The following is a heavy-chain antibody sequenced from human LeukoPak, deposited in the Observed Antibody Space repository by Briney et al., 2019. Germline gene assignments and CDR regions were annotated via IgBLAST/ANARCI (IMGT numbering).Heavy chain of an antibody. CDR3: ARPHTVLYNWFDP. CDR2: INPDSGGT. D-gene: IGHD4-11*01. J-gene: IGHJ5*02. CDR1: GYTFTGYY. Sequence: ASVKVSCKASGYTFTGYYMHWVRQAPGQGLEWMGRINPDSGGTNYAQKFQGRVTMTRDTSISTAYMELSRLRSDDTAVYYCARPHTVLYNWFDPWGQGTLVTVSS. V-gene: IGHV1-2*06.